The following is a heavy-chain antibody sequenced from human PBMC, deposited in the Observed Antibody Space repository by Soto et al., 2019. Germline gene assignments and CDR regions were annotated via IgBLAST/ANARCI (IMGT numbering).Heavy chain of an antibody. CDR1: GYTFTGYY. D-gene: IGHD6-6*01. V-gene: IGHV1-18*04. CDR3: ARDRPTSSIRARDYYYAMDV. CDR2: INPNSGNT. J-gene: IGHJ6*02. Sequence: ASVKVSCKASGYTFTGYYMHWVRQAPGQGLEWMGWINPNSGNTNYAQKLQGRVTMTTDTSTTTAYMELRSLRSDDTAVYYCARDRPTSSIRARDYYYAMDVWGQGTTVTVSS.